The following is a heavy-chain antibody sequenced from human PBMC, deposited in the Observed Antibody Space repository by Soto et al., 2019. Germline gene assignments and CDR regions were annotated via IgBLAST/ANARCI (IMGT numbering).Heavy chain of an antibody. V-gene: IGHV3-33*01. J-gene: IGHJ5*02. D-gene: IGHD1-1*01. CDR3: ARDDDLPDNGLDP. CDR2: IVADGTGL. CDR1: GFRFSNYG. Sequence: QVQLVESGGGVVQPGRSLRLSCAASGFRFSNYGMHWVRQAPGKGLEWLAVIVADGTGLHYAESVRGRFTISRDNSKNTLYLQLNCLGADDTAIYFCARDDDLPDNGLDPWGQGTLVTVSS.